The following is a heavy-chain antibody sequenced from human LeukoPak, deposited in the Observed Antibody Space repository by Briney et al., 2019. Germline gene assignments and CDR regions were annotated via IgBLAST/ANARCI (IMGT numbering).Heavy chain of an antibody. CDR3: ARYREVGATVDY. J-gene: IGHJ4*02. CDR2: IYYRGST. D-gene: IGHD1-26*01. CDR1: GGSISSYY. V-gene: IGHV4-59*08. Sequence: TSETLSLTCTVSGGSISSYYWSWIRQPPGRELEWIASIYYRGSTHYNPSLASLKSRVTISGDTSKNQFSLTLSSVTAADTAVYYCARYREVGATVDYWGQGTLVTVSS.